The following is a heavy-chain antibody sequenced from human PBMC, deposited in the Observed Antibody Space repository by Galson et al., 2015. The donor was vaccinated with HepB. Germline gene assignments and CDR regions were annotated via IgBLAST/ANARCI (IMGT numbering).Heavy chain of an antibody. Sequence: SLRLSCAASGFTFSDYYMSWIRQAPGKGLEWVSYISTYSSYTTYADSVKGRFTISRDDAKNSLYLQMNSLRAEDTAVYYCAIFPRGSGYDGPLAYWGQGTLITVSS. V-gene: IGHV3-11*06. CDR3: AIFPRGSGYDGPLAY. J-gene: IGHJ4*02. CDR2: ISTYSSYT. CDR1: GFTFSDYY. D-gene: IGHD5-12*01.